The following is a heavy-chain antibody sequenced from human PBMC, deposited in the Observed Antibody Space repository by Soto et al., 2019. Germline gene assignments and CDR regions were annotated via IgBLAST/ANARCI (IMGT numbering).Heavy chain of an antibody. Sequence: ASVKVSCKASGYTFTSSGISWVRQAPGQGLEWMGWISAYNGNTNYAQKLQGRVTMTTDTSTSTAYMELRSLRSDDTAVYYCARGSGSYLLPGAEYFQHWGRGTLVTAPQ. CDR2: ISAYNGNT. CDR1: GYTFTSSG. CDR3: ARGSGSYLLPGAEYFQH. D-gene: IGHD1-26*01. V-gene: IGHV1-18*01. J-gene: IGHJ1*01.